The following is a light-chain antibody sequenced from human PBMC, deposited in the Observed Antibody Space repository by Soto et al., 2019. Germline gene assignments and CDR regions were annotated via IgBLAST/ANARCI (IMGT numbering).Light chain of an antibody. J-gene: IGKJ5*01. CDR1: QSVSSNY. CDR2: GVS. V-gene: IGKV3-20*01. CDR3: QQYHNTPIT. Sequence: EIVLTQSPGTLSLSPGERATLSCRASQSVSSNYLAWYQQIPGQAPRLLIYGVSSRAAGIPDRFSRSGSGTDFTLTINRLEPEDFAVYDCQQYHNTPITFGQGTRLEIK.